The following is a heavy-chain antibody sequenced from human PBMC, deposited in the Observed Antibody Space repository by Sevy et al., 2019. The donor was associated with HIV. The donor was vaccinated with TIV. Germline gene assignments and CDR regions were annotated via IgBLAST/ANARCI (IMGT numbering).Heavy chain of an antibody. CDR3: ATGIDH. V-gene: IGHV3-53*01. CDR1: GFSVSTNY. D-gene: IGHD6-13*01. J-gene: IGHJ4*02. Sequence: GGSLRLSCAASGFSVSTNYMNWVRQIPGGRLEWVSSISGDGTTYYRDSVKGRFTISRDNSRNTLFLQMNTLRGDDTAIYYCATGIDHWGRGTLVTVSS. CDR2: ISGDGTT.